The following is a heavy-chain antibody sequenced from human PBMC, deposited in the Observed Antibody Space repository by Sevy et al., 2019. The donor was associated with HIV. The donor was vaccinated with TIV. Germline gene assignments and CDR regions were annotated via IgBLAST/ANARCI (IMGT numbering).Heavy chain of an antibody. J-gene: IGHJ4*02. V-gene: IGHV4-4*07. CDR1: GDSFSSYF. CDR3: ARSNWVTATNGFSKSYYFDY. CDR2: INTSGST. Sequence: SDTLSLTCTVSGDSFSSYFWDWIRQPAGKGLEWIGRINTSGSTNYNPSLKSRVTMSVDTSKSQFSLKVTSLTAADTAIYFCARSNWVTATNGFSKSYYFDYWGQGSLVTVSS. D-gene: IGHD7-27*01.